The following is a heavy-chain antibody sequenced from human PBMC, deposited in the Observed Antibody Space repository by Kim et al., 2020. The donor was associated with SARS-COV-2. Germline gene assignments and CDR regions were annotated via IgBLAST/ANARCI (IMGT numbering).Heavy chain of an antibody. Sequence: LRETLSLTCTVSGGSLSSLTTNWWNWVRQPPGKGLEWIGEIFHTGATNYNPSLESRVTISIDKSKNQFSLKLNSVTAADTALYFCADPPAAYWGQGTLVTVSS. V-gene: IGHV4-4*02. J-gene: IGHJ4*02. CDR2: IFHTGAT. D-gene: IGHD6-13*01. CDR1: GGSLSSLTTNW. CDR3: ADPPAAY.